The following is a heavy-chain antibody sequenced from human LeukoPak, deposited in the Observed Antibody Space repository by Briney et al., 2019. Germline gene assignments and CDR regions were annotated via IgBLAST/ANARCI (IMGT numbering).Heavy chain of an antibody. CDR1: GYTFTSYG. CDR3: ARVAVEKNYYDSSGYQRAAFDI. Sequence: ASVKVSCKASGYTFTSYGISWVRQAPGQGLEWMGWISADNGNTNHAQKLQGRVTMTTDTSTSTAYMELRSLRSDDTAVYYCARVAVEKNYYDSSGYQRAAFDIWGQETMVTVYS. J-gene: IGHJ3*02. V-gene: IGHV1-18*01. CDR2: ISADNGNT. D-gene: IGHD3-22*01.